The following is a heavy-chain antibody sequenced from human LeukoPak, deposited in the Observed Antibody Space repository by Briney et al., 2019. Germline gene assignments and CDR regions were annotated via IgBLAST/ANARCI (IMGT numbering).Heavy chain of an antibody. J-gene: IGHJ4*02. V-gene: IGHV4-39*01. CDR3: ARVILGYCSGGSCPTMHFDY. CDR1: GGSISSSGYY. Sequence: PSETLSLTCTVSGGSISSSGYYWGWIRQPPGKGLEWIGSIYYSGSTYYNPSLKSRVTISVDTSKNQFSLKLSSVTAADTAVYYCARVILGYCSGGSCPTMHFDYWGQGTLVTASS. CDR2: IYYSGST. D-gene: IGHD2-15*01.